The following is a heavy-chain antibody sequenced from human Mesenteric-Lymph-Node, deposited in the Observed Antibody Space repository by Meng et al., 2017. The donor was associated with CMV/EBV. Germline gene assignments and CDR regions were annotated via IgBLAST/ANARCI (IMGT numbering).Heavy chain of an antibody. D-gene: IGHD2-21*01. J-gene: IGHJ5*02. V-gene: IGHV1-8*01. Sequence: CKASGYTFTDYDINWVRQASGQGLEWVGWINPNSGNTGYAQKFQGRVTMTRDTSISTAYMELSGLRSDDTAVYYCARDIAGYNWFDPWGQGTLVTVSS. CDR2: INPNSGNT. CDR1: GYTFTDYD. CDR3: ARDIAGYNWFDP.